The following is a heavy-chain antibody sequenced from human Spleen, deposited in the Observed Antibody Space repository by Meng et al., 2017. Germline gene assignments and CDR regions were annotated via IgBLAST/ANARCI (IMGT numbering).Heavy chain of an antibody. Sequence: SVKVSCKASGGTFSSYAISWVRQAPGQGLEWMGGIIPIFGTANYAQKFQGRVTITADKSTSTAYMELSSLRSEDTAVYYCARDSGNGWGPPPDYYYGMDVWGQGTTVTVSS. CDR2: IIPIFGTA. J-gene: IGHJ6*02. CDR3: ARDSGNGWGPPPDYYYGMDV. D-gene: IGHD1-14*01. CDR1: GGTFSSYA. V-gene: IGHV1-69*06.